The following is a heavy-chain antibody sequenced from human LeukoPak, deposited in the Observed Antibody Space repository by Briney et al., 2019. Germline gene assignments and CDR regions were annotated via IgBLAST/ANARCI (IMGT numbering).Heavy chain of an antibody. J-gene: IGHJ3*02. D-gene: IGHD6-13*01. CDR2: ISSSSSYI. Sequence: PGGSLRLSCAASGFTFSRYIMNWVRQAPGKGLEWVPSISSSSSYIYYADSVKGRFTISRDNAKNSLYLQLNSLRAEDTAVYYCAREGIAVPGEHDGFDIWGQGTMVTVSS. CDR1: GFTFSRYI. CDR3: AREGIAVPGEHDGFDI. V-gene: IGHV3-21*01.